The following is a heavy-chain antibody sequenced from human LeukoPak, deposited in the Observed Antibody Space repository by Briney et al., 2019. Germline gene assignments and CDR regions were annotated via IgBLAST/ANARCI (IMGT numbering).Heavy chain of an antibody. J-gene: IGHJ4*02. CDR3: AKALSSGHNLHDFDY. CDR1: GFTFSSYA. CDR2: ISGSGGST. Sequence: GGSLRLSCAASGFTFSSYAMSWVRQAPGKGLEWVSAISGSGGSTYYADSVKGRFTISRDNSKNTLYLQMNSLRAEDTAVYYCAKALSSGHNLHDFDYWGQGTLVTVSS. D-gene: IGHD3-22*01. V-gene: IGHV3-23*01.